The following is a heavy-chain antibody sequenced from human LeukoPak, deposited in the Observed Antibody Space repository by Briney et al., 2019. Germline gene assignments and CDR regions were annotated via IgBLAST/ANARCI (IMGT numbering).Heavy chain of an antibody. Sequence: SETLSLTCTVSGYSISSGYYWGWIRPPPGKGLEWIGNIYYSGNTYYKPSLKSRVTISIDRSRNQFSLKLSSVTAADTAVYYCARTKYSGTSDDAFGIWGQGTMVTVSS. J-gene: IGHJ3*02. D-gene: IGHD1-26*01. CDR1: GYSISSGYY. CDR3: ARTKYSGTSDDAFGI. CDR2: IYYSGNT. V-gene: IGHV4-38-2*02.